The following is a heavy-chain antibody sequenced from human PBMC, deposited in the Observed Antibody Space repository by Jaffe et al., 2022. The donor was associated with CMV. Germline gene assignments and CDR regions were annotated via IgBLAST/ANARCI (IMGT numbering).Heavy chain of an antibody. CDR3: AVEGGCTNGVCYTGGNDAFDI. Sequence: QVQLQQWGAGLLKPSETLSLTCAVYGGSFSGYYWSWIRQPPGKGLEWIGEINHSGSTNYNPSLKSRVTISVDTSKNQFSLKLSSVTAADTAVYYCAVEGGCTNGVCYTGGNDAFDIWGQGTMVTVSS. J-gene: IGHJ3*02. CDR1: GGSFSGYY. D-gene: IGHD2-8*01. CDR2: INHSGST. V-gene: IGHV4-34*01.